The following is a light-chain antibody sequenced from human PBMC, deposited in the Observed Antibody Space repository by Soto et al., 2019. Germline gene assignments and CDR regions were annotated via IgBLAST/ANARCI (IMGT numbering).Light chain of an antibody. CDR1: QSISSY. J-gene: IGKJ2*02. V-gene: IGKV3-20*01. Sequence: EVVLTQSPDTLSLPPGERATLSCRASQSISSYLAWYQQKPGQAPRLLIYGASSRATGIPDRFSGSGSGTDFTLTISRLEPEDFAVYYCQQYGSSPRTFGQGTKLEIK. CDR3: QQYGSSPRT. CDR2: GAS.